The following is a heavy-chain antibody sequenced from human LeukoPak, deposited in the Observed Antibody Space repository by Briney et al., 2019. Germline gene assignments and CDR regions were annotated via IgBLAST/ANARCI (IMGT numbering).Heavy chain of an antibody. V-gene: IGHV4-38-2*02. CDR2: IYHSGST. Sequence: SETLSLNCTVSGYSISSGYYWGWIRQPPGKGLEWIGSIYHSGSTYYNPSLKSRVTISVDTSKNQFSLKLSSVTAADTAVYYCARDLTGSDAFDIWGQGTMVTVSS. CDR3: ARDLTGSDAFDI. J-gene: IGHJ3*02. D-gene: IGHD1-26*01. CDR1: GYSISSGYY.